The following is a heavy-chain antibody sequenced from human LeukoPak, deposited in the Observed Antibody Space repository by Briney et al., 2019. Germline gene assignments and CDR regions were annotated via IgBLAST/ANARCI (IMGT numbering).Heavy chain of an antibody. CDR2: IYYSGST. J-gene: IGHJ4*02. CDR1: GGSISSYY. D-gene: IGHD1-7*01. V-gene: IGHV4-59*12. Sequence: SETLSLTCTVSGGSISSYYWSWIRQPPGKGLEWIGYIYYSGSTNYNPSLKSRVTISVDTSKNQFSLKLSSVTAADTAVYYCARGLNWNYGSFDYWGQGTLVTVSS. CDR3: ARGLNWNYGSFDY.